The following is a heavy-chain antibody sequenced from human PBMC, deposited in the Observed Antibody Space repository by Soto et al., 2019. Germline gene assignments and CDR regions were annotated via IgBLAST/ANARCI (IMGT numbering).Heavy chain of an antibody. CDR1: GYTFTSYG. Sequence: QVQLVQSGAEVKKPGASVKVSCKASGYTFTSYGISWVRQAPGQGLEWMGWISAYNGNTNYAQKLKGRVTMTTDTTTSTAYVELRSLRSDVTAVYYFARGGVVVAATDYYYYGMDVRGQGTTVTVSS. CDR3: ARGGVVVAATDYYYYGMDV. D-gene: IGHD2-15*01. V-gene: IGHV1-18*01. CDR2: ISAYNGNT. J-gene: IGHJ6*02.